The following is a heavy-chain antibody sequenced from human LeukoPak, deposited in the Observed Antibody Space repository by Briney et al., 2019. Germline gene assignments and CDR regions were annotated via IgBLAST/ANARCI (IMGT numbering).Heavy chain of an antibody. CDR2: IYYSGST. CDR3: ARDNPGGYADY. J-gene: IGHJ4*02. V-gene: IGHV4-59*01. Sequence: PETLSLTCTVSGGSISSYYWSWIRQPPGKGLEWIGYIYYSGSTNYNPSLKSRVTISVDTSKNQFSLKLSSVTAADTAVYYCARDNPGGYADYWGQGTLVTVSS. D-gene: IGHD5-12*01. CDR1: GGSISSYY.